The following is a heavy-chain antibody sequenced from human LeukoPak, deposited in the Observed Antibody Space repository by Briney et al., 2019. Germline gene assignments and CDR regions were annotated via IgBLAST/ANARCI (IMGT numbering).Heavy chain of an antibody. V-gene: IGHV1-58*02. CDR2: IVVGSGNT. D-gene: IGHD3-22*01. Sequence: ASVKVSCKASGFTFTRSAMQWVRQARGQRLEWIGWIVVGSGNTNYAQKFQERVTITRDMSTSTAYMELSSLRSDDTAMYYCAAADYYDSSGYYPYAFHIWGQGTMVTVSS. J-gene: IGHJ3*02. CDR1: GFTFTRSA. CDR3: AAADYYDSSGYYPYAFHI.